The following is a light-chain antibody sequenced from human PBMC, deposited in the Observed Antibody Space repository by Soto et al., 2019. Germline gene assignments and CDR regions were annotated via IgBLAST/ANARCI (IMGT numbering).Light chain of an antibody. Sequence: QSALTQPASVSGSPGQSITISCTGTSSDVGGYNYVSWYQQHPGKAPKLMIYEVSNRPSGVSIRFSGSKSGNTASLTISGLQAEDEADYYCSSYTSSRTGVFGGGTQLTVL. CDR1: SSDVGGYNY. V-gene: IGLV2-14*01. CDR2: EVS. CDR3: SSYTSSRTGV. J-gene: IGLJ3*02.